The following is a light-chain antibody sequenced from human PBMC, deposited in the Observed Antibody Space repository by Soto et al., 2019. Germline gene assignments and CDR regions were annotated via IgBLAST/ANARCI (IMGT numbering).Light chain of an antibody. CDR3: HQYASSHT. CDR1: QTIRAGY. CDR2: GAS. J-gene: IGKJ2*01. Sequence: EIVLTQSPDTLSLSLGERATLSCGASQTIRAGYLAWYQQKPGQAPRLLIYGASARVTGIPDRFSGSGSGTDFTLTISRLEPEDFAVYYCHQYASSHTFGQGTKLEIK. V-gene: IGKV3-20*01.